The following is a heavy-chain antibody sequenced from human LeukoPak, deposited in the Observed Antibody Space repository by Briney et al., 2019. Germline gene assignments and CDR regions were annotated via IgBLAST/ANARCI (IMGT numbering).Heavy chain of an antibody. CDR3: ATLRRYGSGTNYPPGYFDY. D-gene: IGHD3-10*01. CDR1: GGSITTYF. CDR2: FYYSGRT. V-gene: IGHV4-59*05. J-gene: IGHJ4*02. Sequence: SETLSLTCTVSGGSITTYFWSWIRQTPGKGLEGVGTFYYSGRTYYNPSLNSRVSVSVDTSQNHFSLHLNSVPAADTAVYYCATLRRYGSGTNYPPGYFDYWGQGTLVSVSS.